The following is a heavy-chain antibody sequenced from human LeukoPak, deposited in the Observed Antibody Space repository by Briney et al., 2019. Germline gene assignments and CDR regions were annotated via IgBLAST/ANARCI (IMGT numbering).Heavy chain of an antibody. CDR3: AKSQFSFGSGATRPLFDY. Sequence: ASVKVSCKTSGYIFTDYYIRWVRQARGQGLEWMAWINPNSGGTYFAQKFEARVTLTRDTSINTAYMEMRGLTSDDTAVYYCAKSQFSFGSGATRPLFDYWGQGTQVTVSS. CDR1: GYIFTDYY. J-gene: IGHJ4*02. CDR2: INPNSGGT. D-gene: IGHD3-10*01. V-gene: IGHV1-2*02.